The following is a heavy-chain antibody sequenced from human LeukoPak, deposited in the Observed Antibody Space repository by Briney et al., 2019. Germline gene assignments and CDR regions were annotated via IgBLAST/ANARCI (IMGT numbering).Heavy chain of an antibody. D-gene: IGHD6-13*01. CDR1: GGSFSGYY. J-gene: IGHJ4*02. CDR3: AREGGDSSSWYLTDY. Sequence: SETLSLTCAVYGGSFSGYYWSWIRQPPGKGLEWIGEINHSGSTNYNPSLKSRVTISVDTSKNQFSLKLSSVTAADTAVYYCAREGGDSSSWYLTDYWGQGTLVTVSS. V-gene: IGHV4-34*01. CDR2: INHSGST.